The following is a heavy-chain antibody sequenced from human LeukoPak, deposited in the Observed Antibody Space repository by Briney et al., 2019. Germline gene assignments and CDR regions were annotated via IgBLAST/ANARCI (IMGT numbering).Heavy chain of an antibody. Sequence: PSETLSLTCAVYGGSFSGYYWSWIRQPPGKGLEWIGEINHSGSTNYNPSLMSRVTISVDTSKNQFSLKLSSVTAADTAVYYCARGLGRGSWYTDYWGQGTLVTVSS. V-gene: IGHV4-34*01. D-gene: IGHD6-13*01. CDR1: GGSFSGYY. CDR2: INHSGST. J-gene: IGHJ4*02. CDR3: ARGLGRGSWYTDY.